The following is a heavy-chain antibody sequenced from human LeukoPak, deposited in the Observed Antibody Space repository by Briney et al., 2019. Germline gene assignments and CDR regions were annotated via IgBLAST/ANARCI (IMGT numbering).Heavy chain of an antibody. Sequence: PSETLSLTCTVSGGSISSYYWSWIRQPPGKGLEWIGRIYTTGSTSGSTNYNPSLKSRVTISVDTSKNQFSLKLSSVTAADTAVYYCARDRQQLWFDYWGQGTLVTVSS. CDR1: GGSISSYY. CDR2: IYTTGSTSGST. CDR3: ARDRQQLWFDY. D-gene: IGHD5-18*01. J-gene: IGHJ4*02. V-gene: IGHV4-4*08.